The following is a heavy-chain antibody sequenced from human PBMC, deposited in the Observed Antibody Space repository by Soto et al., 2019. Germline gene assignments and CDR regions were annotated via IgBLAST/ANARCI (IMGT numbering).Heavy chain of an antibody. D-gene: IGHD4-17*01. Sequence: QVQLVESGGGVVQPGRSLRLSCAASGFTFSSYAISWVRQAPGQGLEWMGGIIPIFGTANYAQKFQGRVTITADESTSTAYMELSSLRSEDTAVYYCARVATVTTPGMDVWGQGTTVTVSS. CDR2: IIPIFGTA. CDR3: ARVATVTTPGMDV. CDR1: GFTFSSYA. J-gene: IGHJ6*02. V-gene: IGHV1-69*01.